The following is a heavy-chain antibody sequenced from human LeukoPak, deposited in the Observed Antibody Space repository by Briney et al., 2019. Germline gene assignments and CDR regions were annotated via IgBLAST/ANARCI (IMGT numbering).Heavy chain of an antibody. J-gene: IGHJ4*02. CDR1: GFTFTNYD. Sequence: GASVKVSCKASGFTFTNYDINWVRQTTGQGLEWMGWMNPNSGNTGYAQKFQGRVTMTRTTSMSTAYMELNSLRSEDTAVYYCARGLLLSSGCPQGYWGQGTLVTVSS. D-gene: IGHD6-19*01. CDR3: ARGLLLSSGCPQGY. V-gene: IGHV1-8*01. CDR2: MNPNSGNT.